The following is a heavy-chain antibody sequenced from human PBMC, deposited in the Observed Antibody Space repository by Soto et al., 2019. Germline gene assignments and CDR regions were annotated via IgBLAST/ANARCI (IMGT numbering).Heavy chain of an antibody. V-gene: IGHV4-59*01. CDR2: VFYTGRA. CDR1: GGSLGCYY. D-gene: IGHD4-4*01. Sequence: SAALSLTGTFSGGSLGCYYWSWIGQRPGKGLEWIGYVFYTGRANYNASLKSGVSISLDTSNYQFSLKLSSVTAADTAVYYCARDGDGRMTTNPYYYNGMDVWGPGTTVTVSS. J-gene: IGHJ6*02. CDR3: ARDGDGRMTTNPYYYNGMDV.